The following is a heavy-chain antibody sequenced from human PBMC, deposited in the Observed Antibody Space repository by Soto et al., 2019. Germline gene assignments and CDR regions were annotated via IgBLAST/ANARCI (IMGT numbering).Heavy chain of an antibody. V-gene: IGHV4-39*01. CDR1: GGSISSSSYY. CDR2: IYYSGST. CDR3: ASPKIAFYNWFDP. J-gene: IGHJ5*02. D-gene: IGHD3-3*02. Sequence: XXTLSLPFTVSGGSISSSSYYWGFIRQPPGKGLEWIGSIYYSGSTYYNPSLKSRVTISVDTSKNQFSLKLSSVTAADTAVYYCASPKIAFYNWFDPWGQGTLVTVSS.